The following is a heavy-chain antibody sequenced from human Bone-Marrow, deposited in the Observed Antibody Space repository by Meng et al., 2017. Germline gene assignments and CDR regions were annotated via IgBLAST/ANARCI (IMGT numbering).Heavy chain of an antibody. Sequence: ASVKVSCKASGYTFTSYAMNWVRQAPGQGLEWMGIINPSGGSTSYAQKFQGRVTMTRDTSTSTVYMELSSLRSEDTTVYYCARVSPSGYYYDSSGYFDYWGQGTLVTVSS. CDR3: ARVSPSGYYYDSSGYFDY. V-gene: IGHV1-46*01. CDR2: INPSGGST. D-gene: IGHD3-22*01. J-gene: IGHJ4*02. CDR1: GYTFTSYA.